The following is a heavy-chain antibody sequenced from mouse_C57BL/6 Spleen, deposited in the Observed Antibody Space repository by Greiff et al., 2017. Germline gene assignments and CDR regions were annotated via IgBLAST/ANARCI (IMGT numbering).Heavy chain of an antibody. CDR1: GFTFSSYA. J-gene: IGHJ3*01. Sequence: EVKVVESGGGLVKPGGSLKLSCAASGFTFSSYAMSWVRQTPEKRLEWVATISDGGSYTYYPDNVKGRFTISRDNAKNNLYLQMSHLKSEDTAMYYCARDLEDYYGSSPFAYWGQGTLVTVSA. V-gene: IGHV5-4*01. D-gene: IGHD1-1*01. CDR2: ISDGGSYT. CDR3: ARDLEDYYGSSPFAY.